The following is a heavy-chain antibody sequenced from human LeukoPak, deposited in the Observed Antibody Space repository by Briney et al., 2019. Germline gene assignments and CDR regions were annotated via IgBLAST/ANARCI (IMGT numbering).Heavy chain of an antibody. Sequence: SETLSLTCAVYGGSFSGYYWSWIRQPPGKGLEWIGEINHSGSTNYSPSLKSRVTMSVDTSKKQFSLNLSSMTAADTAVYYCARLYISSHRVYYYNMDVWGKGTTVTISS. CDR3: ARLYISSHRVYYYNMDV. D-gene: IGHD6-13*01. V-gene: IGHV4-34*01. J-gene: IGHJ6*03. CDR2: INHSGST. CDR1: GGSFSGYY.